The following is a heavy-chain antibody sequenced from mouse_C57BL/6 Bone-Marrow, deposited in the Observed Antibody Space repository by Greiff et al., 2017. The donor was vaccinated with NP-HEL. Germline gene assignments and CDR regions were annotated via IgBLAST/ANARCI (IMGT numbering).Heavy chain of an antibody. CDR3: ARDDYGLYWYFDV. CDR2: IYPRSGNT. Sequence: QVQLQQSGAELARPGASVKLSCKASGYTFTSYGISWVKQRTGQGLEWIGEIYPRSGNTYYNEKFKGKATLTADKSSSTAYMELRSLTSEDSAVYFCARDDYGLYWYFDVWGTGTTVTVSS. J-gene: IGHJ1*03. V-gene: IGHV1-81*01. CDR1: GYTFTSYG. D-gene: IGHD2-4*01.